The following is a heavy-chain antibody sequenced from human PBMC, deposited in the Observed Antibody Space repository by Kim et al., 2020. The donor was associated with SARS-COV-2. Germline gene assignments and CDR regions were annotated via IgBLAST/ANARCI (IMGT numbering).Heavy chain of an antibody. CDR2: IYHSGST. V-gene: IGHV4-38-2*02. CDR1: GYSISSGYY. J-gene: IGHJ5*02. D-gene: IGHD3-9*01. Sequence: SETLSLTCTVSGYSISSGYYWGWIRQPPGKGLEWIGSIYHSGSTYYNPSLKSRVTISVDTSKNQFSLKLSSVTAADTAVYYCARAYYDILTGYYGWFDP. CDR3: ARAYYDILTGYYGWFDP.